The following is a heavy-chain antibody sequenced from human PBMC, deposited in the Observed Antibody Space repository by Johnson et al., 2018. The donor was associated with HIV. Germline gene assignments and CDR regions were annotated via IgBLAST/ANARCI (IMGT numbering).Heavy chain of an antibody. J-gene: IGHJ3*02. CDR3: AKDPGGGYCSGGSCYWGAFDI. V-gene: IGHV3-30*02. D-gene: IGHD2-15*01. CDR2: IRYDGSNK. Sequence: QVQLVESGGGVVQPGGSLRLSCAASGFTFSSYGMHWVRQAPGKGLEWVAFIRYDGSNKYYADSVTGRFAISRDNSKNTLYLQRNSLRAEASAVDYCAKDPGGGYCSGGSCYWGAFDIWGQGTMVTVSS. CDR1: GFTFSSYG.